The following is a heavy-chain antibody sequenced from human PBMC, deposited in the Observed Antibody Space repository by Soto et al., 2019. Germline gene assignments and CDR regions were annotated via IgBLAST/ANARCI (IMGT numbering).Heavy chain of an antibody. CDR3: ATPQNDILTESYSSDLDP. Sequence: QVQLVQSGAEVKKPGASVKVSCKASGFTFSNYGFTWLRQAPGQGLEWMGWISAYNGNTDHAQKYQGRLTMTTDTATSTAYMELSGLSPDDTAVYCCATPQNDILTESYSSDLDPWGDGTLVTVPS. CDR2: ISAYNGNT. J-gene: IGHJ5*02. D-gene: IGHD3-9*01. V-gene: IGHV1-18*01. CDR1: GFTFSNYG.